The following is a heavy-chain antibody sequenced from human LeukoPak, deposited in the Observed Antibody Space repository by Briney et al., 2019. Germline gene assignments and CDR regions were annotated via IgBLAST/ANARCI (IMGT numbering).Heavy chain of an antibody. J-gene: IGHJ5*02. V-gene: IGHV3-23*01. Sequence: GGSLRLSCAASGFSFSSYWMSWVRQAPGKGLEWVSAISGSGGSTYYADSVKGRFTISRDNSKNTLYLQMNSLRAEDTAVYYCATTTYAAWFDPWGQGTLVTVSS. CDR2: ISGSGGST. CDR3: ATTTYAAWFDP. D-gene: IGHD1-7*01. CDR1: GFSFSSYW.